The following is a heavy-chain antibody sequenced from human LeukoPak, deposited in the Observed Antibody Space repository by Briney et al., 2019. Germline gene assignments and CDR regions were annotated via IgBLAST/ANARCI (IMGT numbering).Heavy chain of an antibody. CDR2: IIPIFGTA. CDR3: ARERYYDFWSGSDY. J-gene: IGHJ4*02. D-gene: IGHD3-3*01. Sequence: GSSVKVSCKASGGTFSSYAISWVRQAPGQGLEWMGGIIPIFGTANYAQEFQGRVTITADESTSTAYMELSSLRSEDTAVYYCARERYYDFWSGSDYWGQGTLVTVSS. V-gene: IGHV1-69*01. CDR1: GGTFSSYA.